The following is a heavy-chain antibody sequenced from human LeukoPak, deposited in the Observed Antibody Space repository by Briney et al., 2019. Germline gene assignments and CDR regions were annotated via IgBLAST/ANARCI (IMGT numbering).Heavy chain of an antibody. V-gene: IGHV4-59*08. CDR1: GGSISSYY. D-gene: IGHD3-3*01. J-gene: IGHJ6*02. CDR3: ASWSGYYSRYGMDV. CDR2: IYYSGSN. Sequence: PSETLSLSCTVSGGSISSYYWSWIRQPPGKGLEWIGYIYYSGSNNYNPPLKIRVTISVDTSKNQFSLKLSSVTAADTAVYYCASWSGYYSRYGMDVWGQGTTVTVSS.